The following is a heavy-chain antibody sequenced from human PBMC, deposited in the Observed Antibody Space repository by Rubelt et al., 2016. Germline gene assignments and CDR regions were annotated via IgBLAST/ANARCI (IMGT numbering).Heavy chain of an antibody. CDR1: GGSISSSSYY. J-gene: IGHJ5*02. CDR3: ARRPSCTSTTTCYTRWFDP. Sequence: QLQLQESGPGLVKPSETLSLSCTVSGGSISSSSYYWGWVRQFPGKGLEWIGSINYSGNTYYHPSLRSRITMSVDTSNNQFSLNLNSVTAADTAVDYCARRPSCTSTTTCYTRWFDPWGQGTLVTVSS. V-gene: IGHV4-39*01. CDR2: INYSGNT. D-gene: IGHD2-2*01.